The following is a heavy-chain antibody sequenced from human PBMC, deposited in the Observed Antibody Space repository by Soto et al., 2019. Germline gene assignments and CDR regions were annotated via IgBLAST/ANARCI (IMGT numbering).Heavy chain of an antibody. V-gene: IGHV3-23*01. CDR1: GFTFSSYA. CDR3: AKHLSNGSPDY. D-gene: IGHD2-15*01. J-gene: IGHJ4*02. CDR2: ISGSGGGT. Sequence: EVQLLESGGALVQSGGSLRLSCAASGFTFSSYAMSWVRQAPGKGLEWVSLISGSGGGTYYADSVKGRFTISRDNSKNTLYLQMNSLRAEDTAVFYCAKHLSNGSPDYWGQGTLVTVSS.